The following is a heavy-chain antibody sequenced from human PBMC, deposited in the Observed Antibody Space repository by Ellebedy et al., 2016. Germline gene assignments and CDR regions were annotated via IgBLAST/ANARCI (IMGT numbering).Heavy chain of an antibody. J-gene: IGHJ4*02. CDR2: IYYSGST. CDR1: GGSISSYY. V-gene: IGHV4-59*01. Sequence: SETLSLXCTVSGGSISSYYWSWIRQPPGKGLEWIGYIYYSGSTNYNPSLKSRVTISVDTSKNQFSLKLSSVTAADTAVYYCARGGIYSGYDTFDYWGQGTLVTVSS. CDR3: ARGGIYSGYDTFDY. D-gene: IGHD5-12*01.